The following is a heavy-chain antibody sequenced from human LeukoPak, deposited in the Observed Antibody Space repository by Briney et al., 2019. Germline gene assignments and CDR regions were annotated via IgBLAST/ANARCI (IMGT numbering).Heavy chain of an antibody. D-gene: IGHD4-17*01. CDR3: ARPHYGASDY. CDR1: GYSFTSYW. V-gene: IGHV5-51*01. Sequence: GESLKISCKGSGYSFTSYWIGWVRQMPGIGLEWMGIIYPGDSHIRYSPSLQGQVTISADKSISTAYLQWSSLKASDTATYYCARPHYGASDYWGQGTLVTVSS. CDR2: IYPGDSHI. J-gene: IGHJ4*02.